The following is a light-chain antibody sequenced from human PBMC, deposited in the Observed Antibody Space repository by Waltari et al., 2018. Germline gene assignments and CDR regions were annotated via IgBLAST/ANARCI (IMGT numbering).Light chain of an antibody. J-gene: IGLJ1*01. CDR1: SSDVGSYKL. CDR2: EGS. CDR3: CSYAGSSTYV. Sequence: QSALTQPASVSGSAGQSITIPCTGTSSDVGSYKLVSWYQQHPGKAPKLMIYEGSKRPSGVSNRFSGSKSGNTASLTISGLQAEDEADYYCCSYAGSSTYVFGTGTKVTVL. V-gene: IGLV2-23*01.